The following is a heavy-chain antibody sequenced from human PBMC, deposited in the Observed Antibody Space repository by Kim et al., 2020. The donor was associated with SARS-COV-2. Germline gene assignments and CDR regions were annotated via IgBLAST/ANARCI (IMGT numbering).Heavy chain of an antibody. V-gene: IGHV3-23*03. J-gene: IGHJ4*02. D-gene: IGHD3-10*01. Sequence: DSVNGRFTISRDNSKNTLYLQMNSLRAEDTAVYYCAKDLTTMVRGYFDYWGQGTLVTVSS. CDR3: AKDLTTMVRGYFDY.